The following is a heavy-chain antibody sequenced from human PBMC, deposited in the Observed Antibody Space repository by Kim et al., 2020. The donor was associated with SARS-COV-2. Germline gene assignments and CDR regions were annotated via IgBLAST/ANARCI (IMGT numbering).Heavy chain of an antibody. CDR1: GFTFSSYA. V-gene: IGHV3-23*01. Sequence: GGSLRLSCAASGFTFSSYAMSWVRQAPGKGLEWVSAISGGGGGTYYADSVKGRFTISRDNSKNTLFLQMNSLRAEDTAVYYCAKDRDFVLGYFDYWGQGTLVTVSS. J-gene: IGHJ4*02. CDR3: AKDRDFVLGYFDY. CDR2: ISGGGGGT. D-gene: IGHD3-16*01.